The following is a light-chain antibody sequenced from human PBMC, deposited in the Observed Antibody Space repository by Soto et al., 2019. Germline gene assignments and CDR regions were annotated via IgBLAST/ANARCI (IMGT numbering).Light chain of an antibody. CDR3: QQSYSTLGT. V-gene: IGKV1-39*01. J-gene: IGKJ1*01. Sequence: DIQMTQSPSSLSASVGDRVTITCRASQSISSYLNWYQQKPGKAPKLLIYAASSLQSGVPSRFSGSGSGTDFTLTISSLQPEDFETYYCQQSYSTLGTLGQGTKVDI. CDR1: QSISSY. CDR2: AAS.